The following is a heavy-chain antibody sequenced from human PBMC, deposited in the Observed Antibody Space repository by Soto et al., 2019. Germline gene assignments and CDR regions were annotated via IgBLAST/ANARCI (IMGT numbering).Heavy chain of an antibody. Sequence: SETLSLTCAVYGGSFSGYYWSWIRQPPGKGLEWIGEINHSGSTNYNPSLKSRVTISVDTSKNQFSLKLSSVTAADTAVYYCASLWSKGYSYGHYYYYYGMDVWGQGTTVTVSS. CDR2: INHSGST. D-gene: IGHD5-18*01. CDR1: GGSFSGYY. CDR3: ASLWSKGYSYGHYYYYYGMDV. V-gene: IGHV4-34*01. J-gene: IGHJ6*02.